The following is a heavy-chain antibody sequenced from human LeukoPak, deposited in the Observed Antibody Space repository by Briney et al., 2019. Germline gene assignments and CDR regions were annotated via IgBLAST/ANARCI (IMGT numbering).Heavy chain of an antibody. CDR3: ANNMGRYYFDY. V-gene: IGHV3-53*01. CDR1: GFTVSSTY. CDR2: IYSGGNT. J-gene: IGHJ4*02. Sequence: PGGSLRLSCAASGFTVSSTYMSWVRQAPGKGLEWVSVIYSGGNTYYADSVKGRFTISRDNSKNTLFLQMNSLRADDTAVYYCANNMGRYYFDYWGQGTLVTVSS. D-gene: IGHD1-26*01.